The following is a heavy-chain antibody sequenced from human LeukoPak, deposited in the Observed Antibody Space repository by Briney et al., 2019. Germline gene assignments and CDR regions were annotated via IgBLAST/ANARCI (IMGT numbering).Heavy chain of an antibody. V-gene: IGHV1-8*01. J-gene: IGHJ4*02. CDR2: MNPNSGNT. CDR3: ARGSYGSGSYYHTYNY. D-gene: IGHD3-10*01. CDR1: GYTFTSYD. Sequence: GASVKVSCKASGYTFTSYDINWVRQATGQGLEWMGWMNPNSGNTGYAQKFQGRVTMTRNTSISTAYMELSSLRSEDTAVYYCARGSYGSGSYYHTYNYWGQGTLVTVSS.